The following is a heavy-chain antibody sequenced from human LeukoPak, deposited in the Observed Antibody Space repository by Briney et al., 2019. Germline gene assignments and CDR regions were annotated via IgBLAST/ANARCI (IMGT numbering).Heavy chain of an antibody. CDR2: IYYRGNT. Sequence: SETLSLTCTVSGGSISTYYWSWIRQPPGKGLEWIGYIYYRGNTNYNPSLKSRVTMSVDTSKKQFSLKLSSVTAADTAVYYCATSSSSWNWFDPWGQGTLVTVSS. V-gene: IGHV4-59*12. J-gene: IGHJ5*02. CDR1: GGSISTYY. CDR3: ATSSSSWNWFDP. D-gene: IGHD6-13*01.